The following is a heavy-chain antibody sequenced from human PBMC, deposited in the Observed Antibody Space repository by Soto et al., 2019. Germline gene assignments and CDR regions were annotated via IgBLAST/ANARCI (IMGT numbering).Heavy chain of an antibody. CDR2: IIPIFGTA. D-gene: IGHD3-22*01. V-gene: IGHV1-69*01. J-gene: IGHJ3*02. CDR1: GGTFSSYA. Sequence: QVQLVQSGAEVKKPGSSVKVSCKASGGTFSSYAISWVRQAPGQGLEWMGGIIPIFGTANYAQKFQGRVTITADESTSTAYMELSSLRSEDTAVYYCATSALNYYDSRGAFDIWGQGTMVTVSS. CDR3: ATSALNYYDSRGAFDI.